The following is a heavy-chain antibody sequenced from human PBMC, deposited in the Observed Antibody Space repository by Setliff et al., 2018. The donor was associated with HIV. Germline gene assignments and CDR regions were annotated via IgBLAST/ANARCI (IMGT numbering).Heavy chain of an antibody. V-gene: IGHV1-69*10. Sequence: VASVKVSCKASGATFSNSALTWVRQAPGQGLEWMGGIIPILGIANYAQKFQGRVTITADESTSTAYMELSSLRSEDTAVYYCAREPSGSGNYFYFDYWGQGTLVTVSS. CDR3: AREPSGSGNYFYFDY. D-gene: IGHD1-26*01. J-gene: IGHJ4*02. CDR1: GATFSNSA. CDR2: IIPILGIA.